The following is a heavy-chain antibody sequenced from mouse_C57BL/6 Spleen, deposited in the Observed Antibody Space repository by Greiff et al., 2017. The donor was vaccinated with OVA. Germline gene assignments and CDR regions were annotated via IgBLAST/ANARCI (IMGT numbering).Heavy chain of an antibody. J-gene: IGHJ4*01. Sequence: VQLKESGPELVKPGASVKIPCKASGYTFTDYNMDWVKQSHGKSLEWIGDINPNNGGTIYNQKFKGKATLTVAKSSCTAYMELRSLTSEDTAVYYCARRDDYDSYAMDYWGQGTSVTVSS. CDR2: INPNNGGT. D-gene: IGHD2-4*01. CDR3: ARRDDYDSYAMDY. CDR1: GYTFTDYN. V-gene: IGHV1-18*01.